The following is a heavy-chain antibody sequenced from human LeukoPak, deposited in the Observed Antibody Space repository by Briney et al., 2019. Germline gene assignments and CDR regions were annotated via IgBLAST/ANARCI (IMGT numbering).Heavy chain of an antibody. V-gene: IGHV4-59*01. CDR1: GGSISGYY. Sequence: SETLSLTCTVSGGSISGYYWSWIRQPPGKGLEWIGYIYYSGSTNYNPSLKSRVTISVDTSKNQFSLKLSSVTAADTAVYYCARKHYDILTGYHYDAFDIWGQGTMVTVSS. J-gene: IGHJ3*02. D-gene: IGHD3-9*01. CDR3: ARKHYDILTGYHYDAFDI. CDR2: IYYSGST.